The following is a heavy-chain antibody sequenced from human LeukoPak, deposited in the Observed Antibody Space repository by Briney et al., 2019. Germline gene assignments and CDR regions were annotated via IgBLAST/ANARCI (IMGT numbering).Heavy chain of an antibody. J-gene: IGHJ4*02. V-gene: IGHV3-7*03. CDR1: GFTFSNYW. Sequence: GGSLRLSCAASGFTFSNYWMNWVRQAPGKGLEWVANIKQDASEKYYVDSVKGRFTISRDNAKNSLFLQMNSLRAEDTAVYYCAKDGGLWVSAHWGDSWGRGTLVTVSS. CDR2: IKQDASEK. CDR3: AKDGGLWVSAHWGDS. D-gene: IGHD7-27*01.